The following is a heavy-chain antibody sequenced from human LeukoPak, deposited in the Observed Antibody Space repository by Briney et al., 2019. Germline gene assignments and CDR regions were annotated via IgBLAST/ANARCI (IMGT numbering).Heavy chain of an antibody. Sequence: WASVKVSCKASGYTFTGYYMHWVRQAPGQGLEWMGWIIPNTGGTNYAQKFQDWVTMSSDTSISTAYMELSSLRSDDTAVYYCARGSPSYAQWHFDLWGRGTLVTVSS. V-gene: IGHV1-2*04. CDR3: ARGSPSYAQWHFDL. CDR1: GYTFTGYY. CDR2: IIPNTGGT. D-gene: IGHD2/OR15-2a*01. J-gene: IGHJ2*01.